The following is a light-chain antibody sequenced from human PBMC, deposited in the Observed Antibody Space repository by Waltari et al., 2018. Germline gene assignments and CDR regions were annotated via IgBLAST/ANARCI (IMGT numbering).Light chain of an antibody. CDR3: AAWDDSLSGR. J-gene: IGLJ3*02. CDR2: RKK. V-gene: IGLV1-47*01. Sequence: QSVLTQPPSASGTPGQRVTISCSGSSSNIGSNYVYWYQQLPGTAPKLLIFRKKQRPSGVPDRFSGSKSGTSSSLAISGLRSEDEADYYCAAWDDSLSGRFGGGTKLTVL. CDR1: SSNIGSNY.